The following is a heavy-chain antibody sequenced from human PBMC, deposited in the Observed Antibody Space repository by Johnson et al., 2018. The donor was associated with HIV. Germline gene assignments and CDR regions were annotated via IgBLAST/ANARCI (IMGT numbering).Heavy chain of an antibody. CDR2: VLWNGGST. D-gene: IGHD2-15*01. Sequence: VQLVESGGSVVRPGGSLRLSCAASGFTFDDYGMSWVRQAPGKGLEWVSGVLWNGGSTGYAGSVKGRFTISRDNAKNSLYLQMRSLRAEDTALYYCARDPPPYCSGGSCYSGHAFDIWGQGTMVTVSS. CDR3: ARDPPPYCSGGSCYSGHAFDI. CDR1: GFTFDDYG. J-gene: IGHJ3*02. V-gene: IGHV3-20*04.